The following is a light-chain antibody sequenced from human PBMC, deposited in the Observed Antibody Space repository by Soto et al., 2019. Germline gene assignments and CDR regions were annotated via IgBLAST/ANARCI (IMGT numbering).Light chain of an antibody. J-gene: IGLJ2*01. CDR1: SSNIGSNY. CDR2: RNN. Sequence: QSVLTQPPSASGTPGQRVTISCSGSSSNIGSNYVYWYQQLPGTAPKLLIYRNNQRPSGVPDRFSGSKSGTSASLAISGLRSEDEADYYCAAWDDSLSGLEVFGGGTKVTVL. CDR3: AAWDDSLSGLEV. V-gene: IGLV1-47*01.